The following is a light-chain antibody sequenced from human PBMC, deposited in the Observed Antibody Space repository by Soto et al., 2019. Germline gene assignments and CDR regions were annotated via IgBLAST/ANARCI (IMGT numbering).Light chain of an antibody. CDR1: SSDVGGYNY. CDR3: SSDTSSSTLWVV. Sequence: QPVLTQPASVSGSPGQSSTISCTGTSSDVGGYNYVSWYQQHPGKSPKLMIYDVSNRPSGVSNRFSGSKSGNTASLTISGLPAEDEADYYCSSDTSSSTLWVVFGGGTKLTVL. CDR2: DVS. V-gene: IGLV2-14*01. J-gene: IGLJ2*01.